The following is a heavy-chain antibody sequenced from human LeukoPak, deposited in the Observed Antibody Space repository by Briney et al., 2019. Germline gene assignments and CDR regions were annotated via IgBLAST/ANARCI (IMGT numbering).Heavy chain of an antibody. V-gene: IGHV1-46*01. CDR2: VDPSGRST. D-gene: IGHD1-26*01. CDR3: TRNGWVGAPQLGAFDT. CDR1: GYTFINYY. J-gene: IGHJ3*02. Sequence: ASVRISCKASGYTFINYYLHWVGQAPGQGLEWMGIVDPSGRSTSHAQKFQGRVTMSGDTSTSTVYMELSSLRSEDMALYYCTRNGWVGAPQLGAFDTWGQGTMVTVSS.